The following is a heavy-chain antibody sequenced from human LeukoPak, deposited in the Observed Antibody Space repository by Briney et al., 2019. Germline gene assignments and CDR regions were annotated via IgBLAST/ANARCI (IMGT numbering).Heavy chain of an antibody. J-gene: IGHJ6*03. D-gene: IGHD3-3*01. CDR3: AGTNAGYDFWSPPSWYMDV. CDR1: GGTFSSYA. Sequence: GASVKVSCKASGGTFSSYAISWVRQAPGQGLEWMGRIIPILGIANYAQKFQGRVTITADESTSTAYMELSSLRSEDTAVYYCAGTNAGYDFWSPPSWYMDVWGKGTTVTVSS. V-gene: IGHV1-69*04. CDR2: IIPILGIA.